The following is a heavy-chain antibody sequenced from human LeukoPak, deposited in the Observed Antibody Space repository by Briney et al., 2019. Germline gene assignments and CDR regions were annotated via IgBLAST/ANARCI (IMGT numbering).Heavy chain of an antibody. CDR2: IYYSGST. D-gene: IGHD6-6*01. CDR3: ARVEYSSSSMRFDP. CDR1: GGSISSSSYY. Sequence: SETLSLTCTVSGGSISSSSYYWGWIRQPPGKGLEWIGSIYYSGSTYYNPSLKSRVTISVDTSKNRFSLRLSSVTAADTAVYYCARVEYSSSSMRFDPWGQGTLVTVSS. J-gene: IGHJ5*02. V-gene: IGHV4-39*07.